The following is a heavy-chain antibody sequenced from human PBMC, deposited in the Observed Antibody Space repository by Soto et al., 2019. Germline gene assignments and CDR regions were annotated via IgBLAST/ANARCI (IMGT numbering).Heavy chain of an antibody. Sequence: GGSLRLSCAASGITFSTYAMSWVRQAPGKGLEWVSGISGSGGSTYYADSVKGRFTIARDNSKNTLYLQMNSLRAEDTAVYYCAKAPASSMTASRPFDYWGQETLVTVSS. CDR1: GITFSTYA. D-gene: IGHD6-6*01. J-gene: IGHJ4*02. V-gene: IGHV3-23*01. CDR2: ISGSGGST. CDR3: AKAPASSMTASRPFDY.